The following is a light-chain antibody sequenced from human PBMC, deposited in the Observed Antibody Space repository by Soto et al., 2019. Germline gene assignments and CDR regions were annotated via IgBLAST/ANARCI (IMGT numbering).Light chain of an antibody. CDR2: INSEGSH. CDR3: QTWGTGIRV. Sequence: QSVLTQSPSASASLGASVKLTCTLSSGHNNYAIAWHQQQPEKGPRFLMKINSEGSHIKGDGIPDRFSGSSSGAERYLIISSLQSEDEADYYCQTWGTGIRVFGGGTQLTVL. V-gene: IGLV4-69*01. CDR1: SGHNNYA. J-gene: IGLJ2*01.